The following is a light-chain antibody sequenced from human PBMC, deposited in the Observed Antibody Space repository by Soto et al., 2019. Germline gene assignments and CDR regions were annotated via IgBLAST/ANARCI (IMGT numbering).Light chain of an antibody. V-gene: IGKV1-5*01. Sequence: DIQMTQSPSTLSASVGDRVTITCRASQGVSYWLAWYQQKPGKAPKLLIYDRSSLASAVPRRFSGSGSGTEFILTISSLQPDDGAAYYCQQYNSWWTFGQGTKVDIK. CDR3: QQYNSWWT. CDR1: QGVSYW. CDR2: DRS. J-gene: IGKJ1*01.